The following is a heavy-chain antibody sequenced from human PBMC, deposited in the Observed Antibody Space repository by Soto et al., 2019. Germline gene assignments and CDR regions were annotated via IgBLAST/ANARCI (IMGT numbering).Heavy chain of an antibody. V-gene: IGHV3-73*02. J-gene: IGHJ5*02. CDR3: TSQYCGGDCSRVDP. CDR1: GFTLSGSR. D-gene: IGHD2-21*02. CDR2: IRSKADSYAT. Sequence: EVQLVESGGGLVHPGGSLKLSCAASGFTLSGSRIHWVRQASGKGLAWVGRIRSKADSYATAYAASVKGRFTISRDDSKNTANLQMTSLKTEDTAVYYCTSQYCGGDCSRVDPWGQGTLVTVSS.